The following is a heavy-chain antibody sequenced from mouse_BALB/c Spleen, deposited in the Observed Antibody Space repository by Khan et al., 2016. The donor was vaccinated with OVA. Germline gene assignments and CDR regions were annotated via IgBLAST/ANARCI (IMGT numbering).Heavy chain of an antibody. CDR1: GYSITSNYA. V-gene: IGHV3-2*02. CDR3: ARQNYYGYALDY. Sequence: EVQLQESGPSLVKPSQSLSLTCTVTGYSITSNYAWSWIRQFPGSKLEWMGYISYSGATNYNPYLKSRISVTRDTSANQVFLQLNSVTTEDTATYFCARQNYYGYALDYWGQGTSVTVSS. J-gene: IGHJ4*01. CDR2: ISYSGAT. D-gene: IGHD1-1*01.